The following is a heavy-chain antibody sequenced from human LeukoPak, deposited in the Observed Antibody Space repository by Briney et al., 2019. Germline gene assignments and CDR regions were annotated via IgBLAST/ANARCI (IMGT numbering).Heavy chain of an antibody. CDR3: AKSSYYDSSGYYREYYFDF. CDR2: ISGSGGST. V-gene: IGHV3-23*01. J-gene: IGHJ4*02. Sequence: PGRSLRLSCAASRFTFSTYGMSWVRQAPGKGLEWVSSISGSGGSTNYADSVKGRFTISRDNSKNTLYLQMNSLRDEDTAVYYCAKSSYYDSSGYYREYYFDFWGQGTLVTVSS. CDR1: RFTFSTYG. D-gene: IGHD3-22*01.